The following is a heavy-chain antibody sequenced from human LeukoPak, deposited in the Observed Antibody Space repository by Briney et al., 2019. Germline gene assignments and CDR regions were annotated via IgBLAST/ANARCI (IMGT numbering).Heavy chain of an antibody. CDR1: GGSISSYY. Sequence: SETLSLTCTVSGGSISSYYWSWIRQPPGKGLEWIGYIYYSGSTNYNPSLKSRVTISVDTSKNQFSLKLSSVTAADTAVYYCARMMATTAYYYGSGSYYRDAFDIWGQGTMVTVSS. V-gene: IGHV4-59*08. CDR2: IYYSGST. D-gene: IGHD3-10*01. CDR3: ARMMATTAYYYGSGSYYRDAFDI. J-gene: IGHJ3*02.